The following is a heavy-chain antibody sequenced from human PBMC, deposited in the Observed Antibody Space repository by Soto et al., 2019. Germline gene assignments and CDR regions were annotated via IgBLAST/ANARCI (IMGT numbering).Heavy chain of an antibody. Sequence: SETLSLTCTVSGGSFTSDYYYWSWIRQPPGKGLESIGYIYYSGSTYYNPSLKSRVTILLDTSKNQFSLKLSSVTAADTAVYYCARGEYYDSSGFVAFDSWGQGTLVTVS. V-gene: IGHV4-30-4*01. D-gene: IGHD3-22*01. CDR1: GGSFTSDYYY. J-gene: IGHJ5*01. CDR3: ARGEYYDSSGFVAFDS. CDR2: IYYSGST.